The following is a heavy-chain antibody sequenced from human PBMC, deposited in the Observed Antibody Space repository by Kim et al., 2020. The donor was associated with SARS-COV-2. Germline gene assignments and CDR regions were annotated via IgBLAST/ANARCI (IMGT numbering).Heavy chain of an antibody. J-gene: IGHJ6*02. V-gene: IGHV4-30-2*01. D-gene: IGHD2-2*01. CDR3: ARGHKSCSSTSCPGLGSMDV. CDR1: GGSISSGGYS. Sequence: SETLSLTCAVSGGSISSGGYSWSWIRQPPGKGLEWIGYIYHSGSTYYNPSLKSRVTISVDRSKNQFSLKLSSVTAADTAVYYCARGHKSCSSTSCPGLGSMDVWGQGTTVTVSS. CDR2: IYHSGST.